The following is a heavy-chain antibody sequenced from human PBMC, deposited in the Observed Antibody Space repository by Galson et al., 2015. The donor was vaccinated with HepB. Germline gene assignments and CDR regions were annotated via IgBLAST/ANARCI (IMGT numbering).Heavy chain of an antibody. CDR2: IYYSGST. J-gene: IGHJ5*02. Sequence: SETLSLTCTVSGGSISSYYWSWIRQPPGKGLEWIGYIYYSGSTNYNPSLKSRVTISVHTSKNQFSLKLSSVTAADTAVYYCARGSSFVDFWSGYNWFDPWGQGTLVTVSS. D-gene: IGHD3-3*01. V-gene: IGHV4-59*01. CDR1: GGSISSYY. CDR3: ARGSSFVDFWSGYNWFDP.